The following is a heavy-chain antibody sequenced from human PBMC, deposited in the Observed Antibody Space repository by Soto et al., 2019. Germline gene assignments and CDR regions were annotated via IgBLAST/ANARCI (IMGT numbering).Heavy chain of an antibody. V-gene: IGHV3-48*03. Sequence: EVQLVASGGNLVPPGGSLRLSYAVSGLTFSTDEMNWVRQAPGKGQEWLAYISYISTTLKYADSVKGRFAVSRDNAKNSLYLHMNHLRVEDMAIYYCVREGGRPAFDSWGQGTLVTLSS. J-gene: IGHJ4*02. CDR1: GLTFSTDE. CDR2: ISYISTTL. D-gene: IGHD2-15*01. CDR3: VREGGRPAFDS.